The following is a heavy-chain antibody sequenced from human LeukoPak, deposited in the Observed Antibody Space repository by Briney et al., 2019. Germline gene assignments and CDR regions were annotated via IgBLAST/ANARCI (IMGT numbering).Heavy chain of an antibody. V-gene: IGHV4-39*01. Sequence: SETLSLTCTVSGGSISSSTYYWGWIRQPPGKGLEWIGNIHYSGSTYYNPSLKSRVTISVDTSKEQFSLNVSSVTAADTAVYYCARSIGNYDYLDYWGQGTLVTVSS. CDR2: IHYSGST. D-gene: IGHD3-3*01. J-gene: IGHJ4*02. CDR1: GGSISSSTYY. CDR3: ARSIGNYDYLDY.